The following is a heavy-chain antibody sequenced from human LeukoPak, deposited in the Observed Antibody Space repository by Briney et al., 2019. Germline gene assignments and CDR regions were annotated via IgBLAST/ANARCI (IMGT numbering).Heavy chain of an antibody. D-gene: IGHD2-15*01. CDR2: IYYSGST. V-gene: IGHV4-31*03. Sequence: SETLSLTCTVSGGSISSGGYYWRWLRQHPGKGLEWIGYIYYSGSTYYNPSLKSRVTISVDTSKNQFSLKLSSVTAADTAVYYCARDRAYCSGGSCYSGGMDVWGKGTTVTVSS. CDR1: GGSISSGGYY. CDR3: ARDRAYCSGGSCYSGGMDV. J-gene: IGHJ6*04.